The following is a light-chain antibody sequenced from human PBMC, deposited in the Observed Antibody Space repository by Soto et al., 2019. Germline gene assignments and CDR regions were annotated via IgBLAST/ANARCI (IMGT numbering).Light chain of an antibody. J-gene: IGLJ1*01. V-gene: IGLV2-14*01. CDR1: SSDVVTYNY. CDR3: SSSAITSTPIYV. Sequence: QSALTQPASVSGSPGQSITISCTGTSSDVVTYNYVSWHQHHPGKAPKLMISEVSNRPSGISNRFSGSKSGNTAYLTISGLQPEDEADYYCSSSAITSTPIYVFGTGTKVTVL. CDR2: EVS.